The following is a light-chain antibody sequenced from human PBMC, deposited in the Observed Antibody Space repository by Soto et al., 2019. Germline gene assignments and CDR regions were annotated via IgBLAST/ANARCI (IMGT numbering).Light chain of an antibody. V-gene: IGKV3-15*01. Sequence: EIVMTQSPATLSVSPGERATLSCWASQSISSNLAWYQQKAGQAPRLLIYGASTRATGIPARFSGSGSGTEFTLTVSSLQSEDFAVYYCQQYIKWPITFGQGTRLEIK. J-gene: IGKJ5*01. CDR1: QSISSN. CDR3: QQYIKWPIT. CDR2: GAS.